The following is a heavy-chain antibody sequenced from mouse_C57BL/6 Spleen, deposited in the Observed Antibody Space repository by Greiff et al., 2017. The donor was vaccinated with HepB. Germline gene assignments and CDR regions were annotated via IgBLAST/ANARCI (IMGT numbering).Heavy chain of an antibody. V-gene: IGHV5-4*01. CDR1: GFTFSSYA. Sequence: EVKLVESGGGLVKPGGSLKLSCAASGFTFSSYAMSWVRQTPEKRLEWVATISDGGSYTYYPDNVKGRFTISRDNAKNNLYLQMSHLKSEDTAMYYCARDCYYVGSMDYWGQGTSVTVSS. J-gene: IGHJ4*01. D-gene: IGHD1-1*01. CDR2: ISDGGSYT. CDR3: ARDCYYVGSMDY.